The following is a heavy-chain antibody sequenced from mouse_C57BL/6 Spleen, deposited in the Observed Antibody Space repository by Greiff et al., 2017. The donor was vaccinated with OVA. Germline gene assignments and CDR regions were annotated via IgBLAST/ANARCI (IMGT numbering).Heavy chain of an antibody. D-gene: IGHD1-1*01. CDR1: GYTFTSYW. J-gene: IGHJ2*01. Sequence: VQLQQPGAELVRPGSSVKLSCKASGYTFTSYWMHWVKQRPIQGLEWIGNIDPSDSETHYNQKFKDKATLTVDKSSSTAYMQLSSLTSEDSAVYNCARGDYYGSILDYWGQGATLTVSS. CDR3: ARGDYYGSILDY. V-gene: IGHV1-52*01. CDR2: IDPSDSET.